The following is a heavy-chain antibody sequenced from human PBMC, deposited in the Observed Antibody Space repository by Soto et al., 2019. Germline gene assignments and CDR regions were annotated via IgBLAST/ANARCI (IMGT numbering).Heavy chain of an antibody. Sequence: ASVKVSCKASGYTFGNYYMHWVRQAPGQGLEWMGVINPSGGTTRYAQNFQGRVTMTRDTSTSTVYMELSSLRSEDTAVYYCARDTPMNYYYFDFWGQGTLVTVSS. V-gene: IGHV1-46*01. CDR2: INPSGGTT. CDR1: GYTFGNYY. J-gene: IGHJ4*01. D-gene: IGHD3-10*01. CDR3: ARDTPMNYYYFDF.